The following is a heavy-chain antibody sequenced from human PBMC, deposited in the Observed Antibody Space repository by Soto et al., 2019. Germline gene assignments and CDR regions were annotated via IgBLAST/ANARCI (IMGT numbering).Heavy chain of an antibody. V-gene: IGHV4-59*08. CDR2: IYYRWST. J-gene: IGHJ5*01. CDR1: WGSLNRYY. Sequence: SQIPALPRSVAWGSLNRYYCAWLLPTPRKGLELVGYIYYRWSTNYNRSLKSRVTTTVDTSKKQFYLKLSSVNAADTAVYYCASNESINHAFCSGCYPEGWFDSWGQGTLVTVSS. CDR3: ASNESINHAFCSGCYPEGWFDS. D-gene: IGHD3-3*01.